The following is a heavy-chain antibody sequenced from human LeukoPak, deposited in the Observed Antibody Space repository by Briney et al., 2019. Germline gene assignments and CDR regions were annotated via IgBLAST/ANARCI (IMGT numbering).Heavy chain of an antibody. CDR2: IYTSGNT. V-gene: IGHV4-4*07. CDR3: ARDPTVTTYAY. D-gene: IGHD4-11*01. J-gene: IGHJ4*02. Sequence: PSETLSLTCTVSGGSISSYYWSWTRQPAGKGLEWIGRIYTSGNTNYNPSLRSRVTMSVDTSKNQFSLKLSSVTAADTAVYYCARDPTVTTYAYWGQGTLVTVSS. CDR1: GGSISSYY.